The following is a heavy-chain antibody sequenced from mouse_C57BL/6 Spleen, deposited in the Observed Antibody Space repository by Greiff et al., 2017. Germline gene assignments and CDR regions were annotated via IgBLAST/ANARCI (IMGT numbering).Heavy chain of an antibody. CDR3: VRPDDDAAWFAY. CDR1: GFTFNTYA. V-gene: IGHV10-3*01. CDR2: IRSKSSNYAT. J-gene: IGHJ3*01. Sequence: EVMLVESGGGLVQPKGSLKLSCAASGFTFNTYAMHWVRQAPGKGLEWVARIRSKSSNYATYYADSVKDRFTISRDDSQSMRYLQMNNLKTEDKAMDYCVRPDDDAAWFAYWGQGTLVTVSA. D-gene: IGHD2-4*01.